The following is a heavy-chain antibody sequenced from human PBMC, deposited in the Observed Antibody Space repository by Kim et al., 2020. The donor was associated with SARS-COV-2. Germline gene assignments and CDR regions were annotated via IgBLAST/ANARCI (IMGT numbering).Heavy chain of an antibody. D-gene: IGHD7-27*01. CDR2: TYYRSKWYN. J-gene: IGHJ4*02. Sequence: SQTLSLTCAISGDRVSSNSVAWNWIRQSPSRGLEWLGRTYYRSKWYNDYAVSVKSRITINPDTSKNQFSLQLNSVTPEDTAMYYCARDGEGGNYFFDYWGQGTLVTVSS. CDR1: GDRVSSNSVA. CDR3: ARDGEGGNYFFDY. V-gene: IGHV6-1*01.